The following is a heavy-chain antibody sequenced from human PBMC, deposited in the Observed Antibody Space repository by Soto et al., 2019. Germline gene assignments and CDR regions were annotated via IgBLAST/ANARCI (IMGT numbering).Heavy chain of an antibody. D-gene: IGHD6-19*01. Sequence: GGPLRLSCAASGSTFRSYAMNWVRRTQEKGLEWVSSISSTSTYTHYADSVKGRFTISRDNANNSLFLQMNSLRAEDTAIYYCARDLALAGNYWGQEALVTVSS. V-gene: IGHV3-21*01. CDR1: GSTFRSYA. CDR2: ISSTSTYT. CDR3: ARDLALAGNY. J-gene: IGHJ4*02.